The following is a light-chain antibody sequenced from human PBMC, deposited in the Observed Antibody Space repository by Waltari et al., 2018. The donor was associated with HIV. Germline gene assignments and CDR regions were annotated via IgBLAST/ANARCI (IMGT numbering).Light chain of an antibody. V-gene: IGKV3-11*01. CDR2: DAS. Sequence: EIVFTHSPATLSLSPGELATLSCRASQSVSSYLAWYQQKPGQAPRLLIYDASNRATGIPDRFSGSGAGTDFTLTISSREPEDFAVYYCQRRSNWPRITFGQGTRLEIK. CDR3: QRRSNWPRIT. J-gene: IGKJ5*01. CDR1: QSVSSY.